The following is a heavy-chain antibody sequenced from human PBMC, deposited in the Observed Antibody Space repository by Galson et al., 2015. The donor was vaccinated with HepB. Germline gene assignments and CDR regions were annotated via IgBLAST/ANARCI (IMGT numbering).Heavy chain of an antibody. CDR2: ISYDGSNK. D-gene: IGHD3-3*01. J-gene: IGHJ4*02. Sequence: SLRLSCAASGFTFSSYGMHWVRQAPGKGLEWVAVISYDGSNKYYADSVKGRFTISRDNSKNTLYLQMNSLRAEDTAVYYCAKDLTSEWLSKYFDYWGQGTLVTVSS. CDR1: GFTFSSYG. CDR3: AKDLTSEWLSKYFDY. V-gene: IGHV3-30*18.